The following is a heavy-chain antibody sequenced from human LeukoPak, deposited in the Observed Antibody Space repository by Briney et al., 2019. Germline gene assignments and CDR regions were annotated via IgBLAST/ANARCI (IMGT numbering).Heavy chain of an antibody. D-gene: IGHD3-22*01. CDR2: IYYSGSA. CDR1: GGSIINYY. V-gene: IGHV4-59*07. J-gene: IGHJ5*02. CDR3: ARGTMMVGP. Sequence: PSDTLSLTCPVSGGSIINYYWNWIRQPPGKGLEWIGQIYYSGSANYNPSLKSRVTISVDTSKNQFSLKLSSVTAADTAVYYCARGTMMVGPWGQGTLVTVSS.